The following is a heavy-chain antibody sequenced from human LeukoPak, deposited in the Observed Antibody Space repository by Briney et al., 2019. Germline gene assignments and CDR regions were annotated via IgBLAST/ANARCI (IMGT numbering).Heavy chain of an antibody. CDR3: ARGFMTITPRFDY. D-gene: IGHD6-6*01. V-gene: IGHV3-23*01. Sequence: GGSLRLSCVASGFTSSNYAMSWVRQAPGKGLEWVSTISGSGSSTYYADSVKGRFTISRDDSKNTLYLQMNSLRAEDTAMYYCARGFMTITPRFDYWGQGTLVTVSS. CDR1: GFTSSNYA. CDR2: ISGSGSST. J-gene: IGHJ4*02.